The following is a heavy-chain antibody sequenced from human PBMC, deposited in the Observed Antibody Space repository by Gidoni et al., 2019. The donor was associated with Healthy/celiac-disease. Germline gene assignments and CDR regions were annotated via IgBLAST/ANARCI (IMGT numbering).Heavy chain of an antibody. CDR2: IYYSGIT. J-gene: IGHJ3*02. Sequence: QVQLQESGPGLVKPSETLSLTCTVSGGSISSYYWSCIRQPPGKGLEWIGYIYYSGITNYTPSLKSRVTISVDTSKNQFSLKLSSVTAADTAVYYCARRDGYEAFDIWGQGTMVTVSS. CDR1: GGSISSYY. V-gene: IGHV4-59*01. CDR3: ARRDGYEAFDI. D-gene: IGHD6-13*01.